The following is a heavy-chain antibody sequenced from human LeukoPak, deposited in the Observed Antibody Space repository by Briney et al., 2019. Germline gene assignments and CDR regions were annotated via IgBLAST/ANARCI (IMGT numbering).Heavy chain of an antibody. CDR3: VKDPRTPRSGLFDP. Sequence: GGSLRLSCAASGFTFPNAWMNWVRQAPGKGLEWVAAISDTGRLSYCADSVNGRFTISRDNSKNTLSLQMNSLRAADTAVYYCVKDPRTPRSGLFDPWGQGTLVTVSS. V-gene: IGHV3-23*01. CDR2: ISDTGRLS. J-gene: IGHJ5*02. D-gene: IGHD6-19*01. CDR1: GFTFPNAW.